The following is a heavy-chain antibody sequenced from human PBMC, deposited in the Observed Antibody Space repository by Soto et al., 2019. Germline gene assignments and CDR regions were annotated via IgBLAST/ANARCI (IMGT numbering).Heavy chain of an antibody. J-gene: IGHJ6*02. V-gene: IGHV6-1*01. Sequence: QVQLQQSGPGLVKPSQTLSLTCAISGDSVSSNSAAWNWIRQSPSRGLEWLGRTYYRSKWYNDYAVSVKSRITINPDTSKNQFSLQLNSVTPEDTAVYYCARLREVYSKEDEDYYYGMDVWGQGTTVTVSS. CDR1: GDSVSSNSAA. CDR2: TYYRSKWYN. D-gene: IGHD6-13*01. CDR3: ARLREVYSKEDEDYYYGMDV.